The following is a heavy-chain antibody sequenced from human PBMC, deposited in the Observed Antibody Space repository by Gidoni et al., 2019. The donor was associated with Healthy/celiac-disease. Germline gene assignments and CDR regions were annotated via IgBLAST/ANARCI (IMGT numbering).Heavy chain of an antibody. CDR1: GFTFSNAW. V-gene: IGHV3-15*01. CDR2: IKSKTDGGTT. D-gene: IGHD4-17*01. CDR3: TTRTILGDYLYFDY. Sequence: EVQLVESGGGLVKPGGSLRLSCAASGFTFSNAWMSWVRQAPGKGLEWVGRIKSKTDGGTTDYAAPVKGRFTISRDDSKNTLYLQMNSLKTEDTAVYYCTTRTILGDYLYFDYWGQGTLVTVSS. J-gene: IGHJ4*02.